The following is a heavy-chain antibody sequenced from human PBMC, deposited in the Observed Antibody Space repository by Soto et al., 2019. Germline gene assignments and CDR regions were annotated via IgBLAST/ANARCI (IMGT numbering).Heavy chain of an antibody. CDR2: INPNSGGT. V-gene: IGHV1-2*02. D-gene: IGHD6-19*01. CDR3: ASAAVTGTAGLDF. Sequence: ASVNVSCKSSGYTFSGFYMHWVRQAPGQGLEWMGWINPNSGGTKSAEKFQGRVTMTRDTSTSTAYMELSRLTSDDTAVYYCASAAVTGTAGLDFWGQGTQVTVS. J-gene: IGHJ4*02. CDR1: GYTFSGFY.